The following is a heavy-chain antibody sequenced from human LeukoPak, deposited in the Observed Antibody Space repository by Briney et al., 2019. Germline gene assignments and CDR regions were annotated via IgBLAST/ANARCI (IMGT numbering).Heavy chain of an antibody. CDR1: GGTLSSYA. CDR2: IIPIDGTT. CDR3: ARAPNGICSGDYHSYYMDV. D-gene: IGHD2-15*01. V-gene: IGHV1-69*05. Sequence: ASVMVSCKASGGTLSSYAITWVRPAHGQGLEWMGGIIPIDGTTNYAQKFQGRVTNTTYQSTNTAYIQLSSLRSEDTAVYYCARAPNGICSGDYHSYYMDVWGKGTTVTVSS. J-gene: IGHJ6*03.